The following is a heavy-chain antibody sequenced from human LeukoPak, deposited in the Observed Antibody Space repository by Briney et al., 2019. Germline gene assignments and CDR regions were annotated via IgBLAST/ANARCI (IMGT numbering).Heavy chain of an antibody. CDR3: ASRIYSSGYYYGY. J-gene: IGHJ4*02. V-gene: IGHV4-34*01. CDR1: GGSFSGYY. CDR2: INHSGST. D-gene: IGHD3-22*01. Sequence: PSETLSLTCAVYGGSFSGYYWSWIRQPPGKGLEWIGEINHSGSTNYNPSLKSRVTISVDTSKNQFSPKLSSVTAADTAVYYCASRIYSSGYYYGYWGQGTLVTVSS.